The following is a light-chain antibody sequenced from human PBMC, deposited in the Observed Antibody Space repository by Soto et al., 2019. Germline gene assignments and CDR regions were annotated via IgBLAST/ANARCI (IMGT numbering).Light chain of an antibody. CDR3: QQYDNLPL. Sequence: IQLTQSPSFLSASIGDRVTITCRASQGISTYLAWYQQKPGKAPKNLIYGASTLQSGVPSRFSGGGSGTEFTLTISSLQPEDFATYYCQQYDNLPLFGGGTKVEI. CDR2: GAS. CDR1: QGISTY. J-gene: IGKJ4*01. V-gene: IGKV1-9*01.